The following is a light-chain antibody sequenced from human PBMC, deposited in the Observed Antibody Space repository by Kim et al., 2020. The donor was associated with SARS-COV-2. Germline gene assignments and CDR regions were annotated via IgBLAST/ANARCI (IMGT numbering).Light chain of an antibody. V-gene: IGKV1-NL1*01. CDR2: YTS. Sequence: ESGGDRVTITCRASQDIDNSLAWYQQTPGKAPKLLLYYTSTLGGGVPSRFSGSGSGTDYTLTISSLQAEDSATFYCQQYYRNGYTFGQGTKLEI. CDR1: QDIDNS. J-gene: IGKJ2*01. CDR3: QQYYRNGYT.